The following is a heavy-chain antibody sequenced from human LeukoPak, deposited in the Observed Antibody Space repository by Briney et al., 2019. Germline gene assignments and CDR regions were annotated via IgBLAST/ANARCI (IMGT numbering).Heavy chain of an antibody. Sequence: GESLKISSKCSGYIFTNYWSTCLRQMPGKGLEWMGKIDPSDSYTNYSPSFQGHVTISADKSISTAYLQWSSLKASDTAMSYCGRRTGFLFGMEVWGQGTPVTVSS. CDR1: GYIFTNYW. J-gene: IGHJ6*02. D-gene: IGHD6-19*01. CDR3: GRRTGFLFGMEV. V-gene: IGHV5-10-1*01. CDR2: IDPSDSYT.